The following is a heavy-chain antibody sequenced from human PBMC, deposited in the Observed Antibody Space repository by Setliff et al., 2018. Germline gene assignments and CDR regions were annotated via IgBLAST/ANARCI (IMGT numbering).Heavy chain of an antibody. J-gene: IGHJ5*02. V-gene: IGHV4-34*01. CDR1: GGSFSSFY. Sequence: SETLSLTCAVYGGSFSSFYWSWIRQPPGKGLEWIGEINHSGTTNYNPSLKSRVTISVDTSKKQFSLKLSSVTAADTAVYYCARYIPSAGCFDPWGQGALVTVSS. CDR3: ARYIPSAGCFDP. CDR2: INHSGTT. D-gene: IGHD2-21*01.